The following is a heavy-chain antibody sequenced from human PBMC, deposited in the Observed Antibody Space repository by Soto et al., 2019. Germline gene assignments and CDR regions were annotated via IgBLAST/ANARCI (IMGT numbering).Heavy chain of an antibody. D-gene: IGHD3-22*01. CDR2: ISGSGGST. CDR1: GFTFSSYA. J-gene: IGHJ4*02. CDR3: AKGWNYYDSSGYIDY. Sequence: EVQLLESGGGLVQPGGSLRLSCSASGFTFSSYAMSWVRQAPGKGLEWVSAISGSGGSTYYADSVKGRFTISRDNSKNTLYLQMNSLRAEDTAVYYCAKGWNYYDSSGYIDYWGQGPLVTVSS. V-gene: IGHV3-23*01.